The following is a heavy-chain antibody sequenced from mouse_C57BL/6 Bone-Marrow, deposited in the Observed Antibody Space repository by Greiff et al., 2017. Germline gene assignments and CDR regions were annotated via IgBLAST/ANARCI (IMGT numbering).Heavy chain of an antibody. CDR3: ARHRDYDDDGGDYAMDY. V-gene: IGHV5-2*01. Sequence: DVNLVESGGGLVQPGESLKLSCESNEYEFPSHDMSWVRKTPEKRLELVAAINSDGGSTYYPDTMERRFIISRDNTKKTLYLQMSSLRSEDTALYYCARHRDYDDDGGDYAMDYWGQGTSVTVSS. CDR2: INSDGGST. J-gene: IGHJ4*01. CDR1: EYEFPSHD. D-gene: IGHD2-4*01.